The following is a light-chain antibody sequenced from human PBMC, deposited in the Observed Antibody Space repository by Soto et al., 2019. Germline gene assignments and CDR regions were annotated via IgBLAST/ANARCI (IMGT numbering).Light chain of an antibody. Sequence: DIQMTQSPPSLSASAGDRVSITCRSSQSISTYLNWYQNQPGKAPKLLIFAASLLQTGVPPRFSGTGSGTDFTLTITSLQPDDFATYYCQQSYSTPFTFGPGTEVDIK. V-gene: IGKV1-39*01. CDR3: QQSYSTPFT. CDR1: QSISTY. J-gene: IGKJ3*01. CDR2: AAS.